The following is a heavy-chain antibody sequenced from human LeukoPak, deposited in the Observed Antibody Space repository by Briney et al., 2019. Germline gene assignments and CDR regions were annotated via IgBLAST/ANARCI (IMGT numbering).Heavy chain of an antibody. J-gene: IGHJ4*02. CDR1: GGTFSSYA. CDR2: IIPIFGTA. V-gene: IGHV1-69*13. Sequence: GASVKVSCKASGGTFSSYAISWVRQAPGQGLEWMGGIIPIFGTANYAQKFQGRVTITADESTSTAYMELSSLRSEDTAVYYCARETITGIAAAGTTYYFDYWGQGTLVTVSS. D-gene: IGHD6-13*01. CDR3: ARETITGIAAAGTTYYFDY.